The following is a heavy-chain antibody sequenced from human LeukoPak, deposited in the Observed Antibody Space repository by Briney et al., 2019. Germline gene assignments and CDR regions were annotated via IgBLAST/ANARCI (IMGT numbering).Heavy chain of an antibody. Sequence: GGSLRLSCAASGFTFSSYSMTWVRQAPGKGLEWVSSISSSSSYIYYADSVKGRFTISRDNAKNSLYLQMNSLRAEDTAVYYCAREYCSSTSCDSNWFDHWGQGTLVTVSS. CDR2: ISSSSSYI. J-gene: IGHJ5*02. D-gene: IGHD2-2*01. V-gene: IGHV3-21*01. CDR1: GFTFSSYS. CDR3: AREYCSSTSCDSNWFDH.